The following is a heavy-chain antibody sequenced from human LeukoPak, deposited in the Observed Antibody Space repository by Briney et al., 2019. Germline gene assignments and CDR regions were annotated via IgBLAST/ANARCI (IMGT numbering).Heavy chain of an antibody. CDR3: ARAKNNWFDP. J-gene: IGHJ5*02. CDR2: IYHSGST. D-gene: IGHD4/OR15-4a*01. Sequence: PSQTLSLTCTASGGSISSGGYYWSWIRQHPGKGLQWIGYIYHSGSTYYSPSLESRVTISVDTSKNQFSLKLSSVTAADTAVYYCARAKNNWFDPWGQGTLVTVSS. V-gene: IGHV4-31*03. CDR1: GGSISSGGYY.